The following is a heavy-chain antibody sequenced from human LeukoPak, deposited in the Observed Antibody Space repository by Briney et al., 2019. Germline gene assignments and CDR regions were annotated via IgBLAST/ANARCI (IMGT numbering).Heavy chain of an antibody. CDR2: ISGSCGST. J-gene: IGHJ4*02. CDR3: AKSRGDYHFDY. Sequence: PGGSVRHSCAASGLTLSSYAESWLRQAPGKGREWVSAISGSCGSTYYADSVKGRFTISRDNSKNTLYLKMSSMRAEYTAVYYSAKSRGDYHFDYWGQGTLVTVSS. D-gene: IGHD4-17*01. CDR1: GLTLSSYA. V-gene: IGHV3-23*01.